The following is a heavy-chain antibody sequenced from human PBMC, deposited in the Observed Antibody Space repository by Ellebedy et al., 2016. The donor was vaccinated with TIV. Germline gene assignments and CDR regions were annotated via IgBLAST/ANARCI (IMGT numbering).Heavy chain of an antibody. Sequence: MPSETLSLTCTVSGGSISSSSYYWGWIRQPPGKGLEWIGSIYYSGSTYYNPSLKSRVTISVDTSKNQFSLKLSSVTAADTAVYYCARGPSGDSSGRRFDPWGQGTLVIVSS. CDR2: IYYSGST. J-gene: IGHJ5*02. CDR1: GGSISSSSYY. D-gene: IGHD3-22*01. V-gene: IGHV4-39*01. CDR3: ARGPSGDSSGRRFDP.